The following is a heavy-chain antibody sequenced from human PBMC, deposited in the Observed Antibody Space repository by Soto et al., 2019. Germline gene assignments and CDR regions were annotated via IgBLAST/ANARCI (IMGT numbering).Heavy chain of an antibody. CDR3: ARGSIAVAGTTTYYYYGMDV. CDR1: GGSFSGYY. CDR2: INHSGST. Sequence: PSETLSLTCAVYGGSFSGYYWSWIRQPPGKGLEWIGEINHSGSTNYNPSLKSRVTISVDTSKNQFSLKLSSVTAADTAVYYCARGSIAVAGTTTYYYYGMDVWGQGTTVTVSS. V-gene: IGHV4-34*01. D-gene: IGHD6-19*01. J-gene: IGHJ6*02.